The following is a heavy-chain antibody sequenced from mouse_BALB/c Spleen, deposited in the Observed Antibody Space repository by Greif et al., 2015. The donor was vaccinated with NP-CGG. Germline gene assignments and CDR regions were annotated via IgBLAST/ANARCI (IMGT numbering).Heavy chain of an antibody. CDR1: GYAFSSSW. CDR3: ARDDFWFAY. Sequence: QVQLKHSGPELVKPGASVKISCKASGYAFSSSWMNWVKQRPGQGLEWIGRIYPGDGDTNYNGKFKGKATLTADKSSSTAYMQLSSLTSVDSAVYFCARDDFWFAYWGQGTLVTVSA. CDR2: IYPGDGDT. V-gene: IGHV1-82*01. D-gene: IGHD2-4*01. J-gene: IGHJ3*01.